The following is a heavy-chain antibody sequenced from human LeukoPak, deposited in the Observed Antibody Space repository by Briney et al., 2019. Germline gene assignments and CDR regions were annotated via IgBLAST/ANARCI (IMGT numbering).Heavy chain of an antibody. CDR3: ARGGYSGYRSRFDY. J-gene: IGHJ4*02. CDR2: VNHSGST. CDR1: GGPFSGYS. V-gene: IGHV4-34*01. D-gene: IGHD5-12*01. Sequence: SETLSFTCAVHGGPFSGYSWNWIRQPPGMGLEWIGEVNHSGSTNYNPSLKSRVTISVDTAKNQFSLKLSSVTAADTSVYYCARGGYSGYRSRFDYWGQGTLVTVSS.